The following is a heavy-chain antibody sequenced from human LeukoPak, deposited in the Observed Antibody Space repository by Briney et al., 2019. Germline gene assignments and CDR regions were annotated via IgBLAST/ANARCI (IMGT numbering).Heavy chain of an antibody. CDR2: IYGSGIT. J-gene: IGHJ6*03. Sequence: SETLSLTCTVSGGPIISYYWSWIRQSAGKGLEWIGRIYGSGITDYNPSLKSRITMSLDMSKKQFSLKLTSVTAADTAAYYCARLKYYDSTGYSPSYYMDVWGKGTTVTVFS. V-gene: IGHV4-4*07. D-gene: IGHD3-22*01. CDR1: GGPIISYY. CDR3: ARLKYYDSTGYSPSYYMDV.